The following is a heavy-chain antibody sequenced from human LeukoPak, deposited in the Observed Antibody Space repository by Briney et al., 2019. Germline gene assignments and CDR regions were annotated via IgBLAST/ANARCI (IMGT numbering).Heavy chain of an antibody. Sequence: GASVTVSCKASGYTFTSYYMHWVRQAPGQGLEWMGIINPSGGSTSYAQKFQGRVTMTRDTSTSTVYMELSSLRSEDTAVYYCARALTRLRFLEWLLFEHWFDPWGQGTLVTVSS. CDR2: INPSGGST. CDR1: GYTFTSYY. J-gene: IGHJ5*02. CDR3: ARALTRLRFLEWLLFEHWFDP. D-gene: IGHD3-3*01. V-gene: IGHV1-46*01.